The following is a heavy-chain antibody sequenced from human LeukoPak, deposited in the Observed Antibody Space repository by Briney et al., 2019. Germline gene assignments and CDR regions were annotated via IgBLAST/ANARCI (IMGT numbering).Heavy chain of an antibody. CDR1: GGSFSGYY. CDR3: ARGPGVTGTIGFDY. CDR2: INHSGST. D-gene: IGHD1-7*01. V-gene: IGHV4-34*01. Sequence: NPPETLSLTCAVYGGSFSGYYWSWIRQPPGKGLEWIGEINHSGSTNYNPSLKSRVTISVDTSKNQFSLKLSSVTAADTAVYYCARGPGVTGTIGFDYWGQGTLVTVPS. J-gene: IGHJ4*02.